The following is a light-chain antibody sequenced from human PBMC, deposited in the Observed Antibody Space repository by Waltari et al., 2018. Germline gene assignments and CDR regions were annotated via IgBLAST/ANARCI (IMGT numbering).Light chain of an antibody. CDR2: RNN. Sequence: QSVLTQPPSASGTPGQRVTIACSGSRSNIGNNNVYWYQQLPGTAPKLVIYRNNQRASGVPDRFSGSKSGTSVSLAFSGLRPEDEADYYCAACDASLSAWVFGGGTKLTVL. CDR3: AACDASLSAWV. J-gene: IGLJ3*02. CDR1: RSNIGNNN. V-gene: IGLV1-47*01.